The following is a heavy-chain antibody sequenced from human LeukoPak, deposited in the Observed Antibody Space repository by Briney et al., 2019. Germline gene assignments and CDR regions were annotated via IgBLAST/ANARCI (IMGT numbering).Heavy chain of an antibody. Sequence: GGSLRLSCAASGFTFSSYDMHWVRQATGKGLEWVSAIGTAGDTYYPGSVKGRFTISRENAKNSLYLQMNSLRAGDTAVYYCAKGWNYESVDVWGKGTTVTVSS. CDR1: GFTFSSYD. CDR3: AKGWNYESVDV. CDR2: IGTAGDT. D-gene: IGHD1-7*01. J-gene: IGHJ6*04. V-gene: IGHV3-13*01.